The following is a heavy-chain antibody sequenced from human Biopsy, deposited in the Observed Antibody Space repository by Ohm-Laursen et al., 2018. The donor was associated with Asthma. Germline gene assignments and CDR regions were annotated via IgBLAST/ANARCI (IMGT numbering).Heavy chain of an antibody. CDR3: ARAVDYSHYYGIDV. J-gene: IGHJ6*02. D-gene: IGHD3-10*01. CDR1: GYTFNSAG. Sequence: ASVKVSCNASGYTFNSAGITWVRQAPGQGLERMGWISVYNGNTKVAQKLQDRVTMITDTSTSTAYMELRSLRSGDTAVYFCARAVDYSHYYGIDVWGQGTTVTVS. CDR2: ISVYNGNT. V-gene: IGHV1-18*01.